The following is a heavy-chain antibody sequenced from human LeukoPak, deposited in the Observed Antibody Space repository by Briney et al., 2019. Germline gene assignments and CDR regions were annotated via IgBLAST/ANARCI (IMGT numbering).Heavy chain of an antibody. D-gene: IGHD1-1*01. CDR2: ISSSGSTI. CDR3: ARLGTGTRGFAFDI. J-gene: IGHJ3*02. Sequence: TGGSLRLSCAASGFTFSDYYMGWIRQAPGKGLEWVSYISSSGSTIYYADSVKGRFTISRDNAKNSLYLQMNSLRAEDTAVYYCARLGTGTRGFAFDIWGQGTMVTVSS. CDR1: GFTFSDYY. V-gene: IGHV3-11*01.